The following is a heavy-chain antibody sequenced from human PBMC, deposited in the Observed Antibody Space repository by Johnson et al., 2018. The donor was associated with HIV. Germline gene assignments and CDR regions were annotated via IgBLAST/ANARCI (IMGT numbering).Heavy chain of an antibody. Sequence: VQLVESGGGVVQPGRSLRLSCAASGFSFSNTWLSWVRQAPGKGLEWVARIKRKSDGGTTDYAAPVKGRFSISRDDSKSTVYLQMNSLKTEDSAVYYCTTDLIVVIPIGAFDVWGQGTTVTVSS. D-gene: IGHD2-21*01. V-gene: IGHV3-15*01. CDR2: IKRKSDGGTT. CDR3: TTDLIVVIPIGAFDV. CDR1: GFSFSNTW. J-gene: IGHJ3*01.